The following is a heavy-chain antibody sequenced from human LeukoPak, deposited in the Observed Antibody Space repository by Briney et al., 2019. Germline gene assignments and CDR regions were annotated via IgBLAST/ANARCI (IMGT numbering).Heavy chain of an antibody. CDR1: GGSISSSSYY. D-gene: IGHD4-17*01. CDR3: ARGPPTVTRFDY. CDR2: IYYSGST. J-gene: IGHJ4*02. V-gene: IGHV4-39*07. Sequence: SETLSLTCTVSGGSISSSSYYWGWIRQPPGKGLEWIGSIYYSGSTYYNPFLKSRVTISVDTSKNQFSLKLSSVTAADTAVYYCARGPPTVTRFDYWGQGTLVTVSS.